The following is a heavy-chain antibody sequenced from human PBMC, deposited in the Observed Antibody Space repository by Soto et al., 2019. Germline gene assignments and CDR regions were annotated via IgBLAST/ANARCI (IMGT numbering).Heavy chain of an antibody. J-gene: IGHJ6*02. CDR3: ARSLLDEYSSSWRSAYYGMDV. D-gene: IGHD6-13*01. CDR1: GFTFSAYY. CDR2: INPNSGGT. V-gene: IGHV1-2*02. Sequence: QVQLVQSGAEVKKPGASVKVSCKASGFTFSAYYIYCVRQAPGQGLEWIGWINPNSGGTNNAQKSKGRVSMTRDTSTSTVYRELSALICDDTAVYYCARSLLDEYSSSWRSAYYGMDVWGQGTRVTVSS.